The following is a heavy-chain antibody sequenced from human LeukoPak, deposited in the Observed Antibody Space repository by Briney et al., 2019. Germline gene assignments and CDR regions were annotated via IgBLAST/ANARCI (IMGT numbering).Heavy chain of an antibody. CDR1: GGTFSSYA. J-gene: IGHJ4*02. CDR2: IIPILGIA. D-gene: IGHD5-24*01. Sequence: SVKVSCKASGGTFSSYAICWVRQAPWQGLEWMGRIIPILGIAKYAQKFQGRVTITAEKSTSTAYMERSSLRSEDTAVYYCPRVGADGYNDYWGKGTLVTVPS. CDR3: PRVGADGYNDY. V-gene: IGHV1-69*04.